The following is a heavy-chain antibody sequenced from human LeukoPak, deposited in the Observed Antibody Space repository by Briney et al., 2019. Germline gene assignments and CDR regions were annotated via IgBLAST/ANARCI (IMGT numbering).Heavy chain of an antibody. CDR1: GFTFDDYG. D-gene: IGHD6-13*01. CDR3: ARDVYSSSWSEPTYFDY. CDR2: INWNGGST. V-gene: IGHV3-20*01. J-gene: IGHJ4*02. Sequence: PGGSLRLSCAASGFTFDDYGMSWVRQAPGKGLEWVSGINWNGGSTGYADSVKGRFTISRDNAKNSLYLQMNSLRAEDTALCHCARDVYSSSWSEPTYFDYWGQGTLVTVSS.